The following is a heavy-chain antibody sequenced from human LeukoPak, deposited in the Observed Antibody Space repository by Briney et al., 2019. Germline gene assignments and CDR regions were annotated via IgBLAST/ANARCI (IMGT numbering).Heavy chain of an antibody. CDR3: ARVAYYSDRSAFDFFDY. V-gene: IGHV4-4*02. Sequence: SETLSLTCAVSGGSISSSNWWSWVRQPPGKGLEWIGEIYHSGSTNYNPSLKSRVTISVDKSKNQFSLKLSSVTAADTAVYYCARVAYYSDRSAFDFFDYWGRGTLVTVSS. CDR2: IYHSGST. D-gene: IGHD3-22*01. CDR1: GGSISSSNW. J-gene: IGHJ4*02.